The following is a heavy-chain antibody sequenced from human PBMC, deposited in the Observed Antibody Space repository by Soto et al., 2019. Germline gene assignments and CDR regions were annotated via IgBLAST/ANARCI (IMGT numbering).Heavy chain of an antibody. Sequence: QLQLQESGPGLVKPSETLSLTCTVSGGSISSSSYYWGWFRQPPGKGLEWIGSIYYSGSTYSNPSLKCRVTISVDTSKNQFARKLSSVTAADTAVYYCARVYYDFWRGYIDSWGQGTLVTVSS. CDR1: GGSISSSSYY. V-gene: IGHV4-39*01. CDR3: ARVYYDFWRGYIDS. J-gene: IGHJ4*02. CDR2: IYYSGST. D-gene: IGHD3-3*01.